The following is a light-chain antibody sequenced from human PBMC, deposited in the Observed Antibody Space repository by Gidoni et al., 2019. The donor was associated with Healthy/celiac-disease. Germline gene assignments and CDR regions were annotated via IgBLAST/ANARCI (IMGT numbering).Light chain of an antibody. CDR3: QQYNNWPPLT. Sequence: EIVMPQSPATLSVSPGERATLSCRASQSVSSNLAWYQQKPGQAPRLLIYGASTRATGIPARFSGSGSGTEFTLTISSLQSEDLAVYYCQQYNNWPPLTFGGGTKVEIK. V-gene: IGKV3D-15*01. J-gene: IGKJ4*01. CDR1: QSVSSN. CDR2: GAS.